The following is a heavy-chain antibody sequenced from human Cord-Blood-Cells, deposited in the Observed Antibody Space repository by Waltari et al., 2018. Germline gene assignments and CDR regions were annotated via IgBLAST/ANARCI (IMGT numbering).Heavy chain of an antibody. V-gene: IGHV4-61*09. CDR2: IYTSGST. CDR1: GGSISSGSYY. D-gene: IGHD3-9*01. J-gene: IGHJ3*02. CDR3: AMSGYDILTGYYDAFDI. Sequence: QVQLQESGPGLVKPSQTLSLTCTVSGGSISSGSYYWSWIRQPAGKGLEWIGYIYTSGSTNYTPSLKSRVTISVDTAKNQFSLKLSSVTAADTAVYCCAMSGYDILTGYYDAFDIWGQGTMVTVSS.